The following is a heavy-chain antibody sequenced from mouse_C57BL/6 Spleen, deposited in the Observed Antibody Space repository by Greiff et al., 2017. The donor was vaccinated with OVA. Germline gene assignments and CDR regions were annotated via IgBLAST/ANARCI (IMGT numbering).Heavy chain of an antibody. J-gene: IGHJ3*01. CDR3: ARDSNYVRFAY. D-gene: IGHD2-5*01. V-gene: IGHV1-80*01. CDR1: GYAFSSYW. Sequence: QVQLQQSGAELVKPGASVKTSCKASGYAFSSYWMNWVKQRPGKGLEWIGQIYPGDGDTNYNGKLKGKATLTADKSSSTAYMQLSSLTSEDSAVYFSARDSNYVRFAYWGQGTLVTVSA. CDR2: IYPGDGDT.